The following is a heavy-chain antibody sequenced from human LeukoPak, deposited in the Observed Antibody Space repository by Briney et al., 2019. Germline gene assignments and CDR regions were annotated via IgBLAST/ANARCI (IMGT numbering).Heavy chain of an antibody. J-gene: IGHJ5*02. CDR2: INPNSGGT. Sequence: ASVKVSCKASGYTFTGYYMHWVRQAPGQGLEWMGWINPNSGGTNYAQKFQGRVTMTRDTSISTAYMELSRLRSDDTAVYYCARLRLGTYCSSTSCYKEYNWFDPWGQGTLVTVSS. CDR1: GYTFTGYY. V-gene: IGHV1-2*02. CDR3: ARLRLGTYCSSTSCYKEYNWFDP. D-gene: IGHD2-2*02.